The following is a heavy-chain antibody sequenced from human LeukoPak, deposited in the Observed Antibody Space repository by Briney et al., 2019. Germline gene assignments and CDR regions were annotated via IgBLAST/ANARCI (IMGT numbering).Heavy chain of an antibody. D-gene: IGHD6-13*01. J-gene: IGHJ6*03. CDR3: ARDLFSIAAAGSPYYYYMDV. CDR2: ISSSGSTI. Sequence: PGGSLRLSCAASGFTFSSYWMSWVRQAPGKGLEWVSYISSSGSTIYYADSVKGRFTISRDNAKNSLYLQMNSLRAEDTAVYYCARDLFSIAAAGSPYYYYMDVWGKGTTVTVSS. V-gene: IGHV3-48*04. CDR1: GFTFSSYW.